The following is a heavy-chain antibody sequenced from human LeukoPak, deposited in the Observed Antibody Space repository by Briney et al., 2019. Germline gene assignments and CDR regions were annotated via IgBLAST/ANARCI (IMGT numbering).Heavy chain of an antibody. D-gene: IGHD2-21*01. V-gene: IGHV3-7*01. Sequence: PGGSLRLSCAASGFIFRSCWMSWVRQAPGKGLEWVANIKEDGSEKYYVDSVKGRFTISRDNAKNALYLQMNSLRAEDTAVYYCARVAWPHYFDYWGQGTLVTVSS. CDR2: IKEDGSEK. CDR3: ARVAWPHYFDY. CDR1: GFIFRSCW. J-gene: IGHJ4*02.